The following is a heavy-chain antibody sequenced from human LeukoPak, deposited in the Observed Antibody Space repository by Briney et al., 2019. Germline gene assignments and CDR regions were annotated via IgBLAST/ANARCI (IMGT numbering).Heavy chain of an antibody. J-gene: IGHJ4*02. Sequence: GRSLRLSCAASGFTFSSCAMHWVRQAPGKGLEWVALISYDGSNKYYADSVKGRFTISRDNSKSTLYLQMNSLGGEDTAVYYCAKDELAGTVDYWGQGTLVTVSS. D-gene: IGHD6-19*01. CDR3: AKDELAGTVDY. V-gene: IGHV3-30*18. CDR2: ISYDGSNK. CDR1: GFTFSSCA.